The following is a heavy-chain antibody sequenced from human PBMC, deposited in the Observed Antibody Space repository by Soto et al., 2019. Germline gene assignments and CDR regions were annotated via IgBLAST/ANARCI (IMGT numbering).Heavy chain of an antibody. Sequence: QVQLQESGPGLVKPSQTLSLTCTVSGGSISSGGYYWSWIRQHPGKGLEWIGYIYYSGRTYYNPSLKGRVTISVDTAKNQCSMTLSSVTAADTAVYYCAATKRFLEWLSTLAAFDIWGQGTMVTVSS. J-gene: IGHJ3*02. CDR2: IYYSGRT. CDR1: GGSISSGGYY. V-gene: IGHV4-31*03. CDR3: AATKRFLEWLSTLAAFDI. D-gene: IGHD3-3*01.